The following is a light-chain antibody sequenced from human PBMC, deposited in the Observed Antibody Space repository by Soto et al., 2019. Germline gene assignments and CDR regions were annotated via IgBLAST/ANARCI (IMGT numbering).Light chain of an antibody. Sequence: EIVMTQSPVTLSVSPWERVTLSCRASQSVSSNLAWYQQKPGQAPSLLIYGAFTRATGIPARLSGTGSGTEFTLTISSLQSEDFALYYCQQRSNWITFGQGTRLEI. CDR3: QQRSNWIT. V-gene: IGKV3-15*01. J-gene: IGKJ5*01. CDR2: GAF. CDR1: QSVSSN.